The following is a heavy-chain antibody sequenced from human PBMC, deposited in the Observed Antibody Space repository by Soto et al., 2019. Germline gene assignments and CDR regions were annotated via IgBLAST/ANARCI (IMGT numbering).Heavy chain of an antibody. CDR2: ISYDGRHQ. CDR3: AGELAIPPDYYFDY. V-gene: IGHV3-30*03. D-gene: IGHD2-2*02. CDR1: GLTFGSYG. J-gene: IGHJ4*02. Sequence: SLRLCCAPSGLTFGSYGMHWVPHAPGKGLEWVAMISYDGRHQYYADAVKGRFTISRDNCKDTLYLQMNGLTPEDTAIYFCAGELAIPPDYYFDYWGQGNLVTVSS.